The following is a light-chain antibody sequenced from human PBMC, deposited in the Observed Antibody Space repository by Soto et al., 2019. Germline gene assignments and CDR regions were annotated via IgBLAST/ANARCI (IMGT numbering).Light chain of an antibody. V-gene: IGLV1-44*01. CDR1: SSNIGSNT. Sequence: SALTQAPSASGTPGQGVTVSCSGSSSNIGSNTVNWYQQLPGTAPKLLIYSNNQRPSGVPDRFSGSKSGTSASLAISGLQSEDEADYYCAAWDDSLNGRVFGTGTKVTVL. CDR2: SNN. J-gene: IGLJ1*01. CDR3: AAWDDSLNGRV.